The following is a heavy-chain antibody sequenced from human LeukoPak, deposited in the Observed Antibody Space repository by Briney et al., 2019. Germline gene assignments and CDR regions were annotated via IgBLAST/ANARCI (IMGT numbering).Heavy chain of an antibody. CDR3: ARRVVGGTDYFDY. V-gene: IGHV3-7*01. J-gene: IGHJ4*02. CDR2: IKIDGTEK. CDR1: GFAFGTYW. Sequence: PGGSLRLSCAASGFAFGTYWMTWVRQAPGKGLEWVANIKIDGTEKRYADSVKGRFTISRDNAKNPLYLQMSSLRAEDTAVYYCARRVVGGTDYFDYWGQGTLVTVSS. D-gene: IGHD1-26*01.